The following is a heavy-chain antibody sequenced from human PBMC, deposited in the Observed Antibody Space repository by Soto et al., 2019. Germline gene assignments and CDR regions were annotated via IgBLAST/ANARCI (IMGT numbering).Heavy chain of an antibody. CDR2: ISSNGANT. D-gene: IGHD2-8*01. CDR1: GFTFDSPYSHG. V-gene: IGHV3-23*01. J-gene: IGHJ4*01. CDR3: VSWVSAHFDY. Sequence: GGSLRLSCAASGFTFDSPYSHGMSWVRQSPGKGPEWVSTISSNGANTHYAESVKGRFTISKDASRNTVHLHMNSLRAEDTATYFCVSWVSAHFDYWGHGTPVT.